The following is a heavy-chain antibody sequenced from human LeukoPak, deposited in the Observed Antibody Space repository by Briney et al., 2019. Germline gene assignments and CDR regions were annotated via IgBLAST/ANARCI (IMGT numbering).Heavy chain of an antibody. V-gene: IGHV3-23*01. D-gene: IGHD6-13*01. J-gene: IGHJ4*02. CDR3: AKGWGYSSSWSYYFDY. Sequence: GGSLRLSCAASGVTFSSYAMSWVRQTPGKGLEWVSVISGSGGSTDYADSVKGRFTISRDDSKNTLYLQMNSLRAEDTAVYSCAKGWGYSSSWSYYFDYWGQGVLVTVSS. CDR2: ISGSGGST. CDR1: GVTFSSYA.